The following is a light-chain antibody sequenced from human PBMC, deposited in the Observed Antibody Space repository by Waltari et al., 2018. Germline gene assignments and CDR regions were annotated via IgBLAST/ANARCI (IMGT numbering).Light chain of an antibody. V-gene: IGLV1-44*01. J-gene: IGLJ2*01. Sequence: QSVLTQPPSASGTPGQWVTISCSGSSSNIGSNTVTWYPQPPGTAPNLLNNSNNRRPSGVPDRVSGSKSGTSAALAISGLQSEDEADYYGAAWDDSLNGPVFGGGTKLTVL. CDR1: SSNIGSNT. CDR2: SNN. CDR3: AAWDDSLNGPV.